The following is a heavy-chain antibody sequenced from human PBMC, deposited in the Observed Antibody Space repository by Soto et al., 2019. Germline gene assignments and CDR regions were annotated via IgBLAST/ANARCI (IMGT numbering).Heavy chain of an antibody. Sequence: QVQLEESGGGVVQPGRSLRLSCAASGFPFSNYAMHWVRQAPGKGLEWVALIYYDESDENYADSVKGRFTIYRDNSRNTLYLQMNSLRAEDTALYYCARDYDEYGVSGLLAVCGKGTTVTVSP. CDR1: GFPFSNYA. D-gene: IGHD4-17*01. CDR2: IYYDESDE. V-gene: IGHV3-33*01. J-gene: IGHJ6*04. CDR3: ARDYDEYGVSGLLAV.